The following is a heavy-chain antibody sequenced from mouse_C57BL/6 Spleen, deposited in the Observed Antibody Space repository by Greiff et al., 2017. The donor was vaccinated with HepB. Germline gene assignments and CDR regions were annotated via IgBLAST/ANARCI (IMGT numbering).Heavy chain of an antibody. D-gene: IGHD2-5*01. CDR2: IDPETGGT. CDR3: TRSPYYSNMWYFDV. V-gene: IGHV1-15*01. CDR1: GYTFTDYE. J-gene: IGHJ1*03. Sequence: VKLQESGAELVRPGASVTLSCKASGYTFTDYEMHWVKQTPVHGLEWIGAIDPETGGTAYNQKFKGKAILTADKSSSTAYMELRSLTSEDSAVYYCTRSPYYSNMWYFDVWGTGTTVTVSS.